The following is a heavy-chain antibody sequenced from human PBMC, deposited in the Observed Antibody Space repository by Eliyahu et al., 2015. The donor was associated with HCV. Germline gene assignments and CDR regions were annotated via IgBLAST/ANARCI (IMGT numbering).Heavy chain of an antibody. CDR3: TRAPSLGRFLEWSPTDYFDY. V-gene: IGHV3-49*03. D-gene: IGHD3-3*01. Sequence: EVQLVESGGGLVQPGRSLRLSCTASXFTXGDYXXSWFRQAPGKGLEWVGFIRXKAYGGTTEYAASVKGRFTISRDDSKSIAYLQMNSLKTEDTAVYYCTRAPSLGRFLEWSPTDYFDYWGQGTLVTVSS. J-gene: IGHJ4*02. CDR2: IRXKAYGGTT. CDR1: XFTXGDYX.